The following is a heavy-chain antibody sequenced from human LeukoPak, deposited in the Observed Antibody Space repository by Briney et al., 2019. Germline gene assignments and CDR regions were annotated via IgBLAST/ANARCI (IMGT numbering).Heavy chain of an antibody. CDR3: ARDIAVAGTEY. J-gene: IGHJ4*02. V-gene: IGHV3-11*01. D-gene: IGHD6-19*01. CDR2: ISSSGSTI. CDR1: GFTFSDYY. Sequence: GGSLRLSCAASGFTFSDYYMGWIRQAPGKGLEWVSYISSSGSTIYYADSVKGRFAISRDNAKNSLHLQMNSLRAEDTAVYYCARDIAVAGTEYWGQGTLVTVSS.